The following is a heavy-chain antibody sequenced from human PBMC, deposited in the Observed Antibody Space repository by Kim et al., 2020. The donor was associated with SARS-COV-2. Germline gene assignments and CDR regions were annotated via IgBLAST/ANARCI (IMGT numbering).Heavy chain of an antibody. D-gene: IGHD4-17*01. J-gene: IGHJ6*03. Sequence: GGSLRLSCAASGFTFSGSAMHWVRQASGKGLEWVGRIRSKANSYATAYAASVKGRFTISRDDSKNTAYLQMNSLKTEDTAVYYCTRLYDYGDYYYYYYYMDVWGKGTTVTVSS. CDR1: GFTFSGSA. CDR3: TRLYDYGDYYYYYYYMDV. V-gene: IGHV3-73*01. CDR2: IRSKANSYAT.